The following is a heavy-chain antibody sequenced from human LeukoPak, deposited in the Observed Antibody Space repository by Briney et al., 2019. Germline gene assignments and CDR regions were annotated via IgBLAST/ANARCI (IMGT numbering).Heavy chain of an antibody. V-gene: IGHV3-33*01. J-gene: IGHJ4*02. CDR2: IWYDGTKK. CDR1: GFTFSNHG. CDR3: ARGSNSGYSIDY. Sequence: PGGSLRLSCAASGFTFSNHGMHWVRQAPGKGLEWVALIWYDGTKKYYADSVKGRLTISRDNSKNTLYLQMNSLRAEDTAVYFCARGSNSGYSIDYWGQGTLVTVSS. D-gene: IGHD3-22*01.